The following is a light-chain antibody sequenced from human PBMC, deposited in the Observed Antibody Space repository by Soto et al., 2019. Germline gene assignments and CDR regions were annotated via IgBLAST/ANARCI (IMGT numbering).Light chain of an antibody. Sequence: SYELTQPLSVSVALGQTARITCGGNNIGSKNVHWYQQKPGQAPVLVIYRDSNRPSGIPERFSGSNSGNTATLTISRAQAGDEDDYYCQVWDSSTGVFGTGTKVTVL. CDR3: QVWDSSTGV. CDR1: NIGSKN. V-gene: IGLV3-9*01. CDR2: RDS. J-gene: IGLJ1*01.